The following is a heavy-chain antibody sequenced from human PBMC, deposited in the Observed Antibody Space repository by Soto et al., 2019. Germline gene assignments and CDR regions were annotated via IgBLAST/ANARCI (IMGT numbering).Heavy chain of an antibody. J-gene: IGHJ5*02. V-gene: IGHV4-30-2*01. CDR3: ARAAVDTAMVTGLDP. CDR2: IYHSGST. Sequence: PSETLSLTCAVSGGSISSGGYSWSWIRQPPGKGLEWIGYIYHSGSTYYNPSLKSRVTISVDRSKNQFSLKLSSVTAADTAVYYCARAAVDTAMVTGLDPWGQGTLVTVSS. CDR1: GGSISSGGYS. D-gene: IGHD5-18*01.